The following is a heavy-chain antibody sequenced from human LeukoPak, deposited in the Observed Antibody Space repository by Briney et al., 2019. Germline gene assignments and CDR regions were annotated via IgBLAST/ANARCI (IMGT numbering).Heavy chain of an antibody. CDR2: ISSGSSYI. J-gene: IGHJ3*01. CDR3: AKEGGTRGTFDV. CDR1: GFTFSTYS. Sequence: GGSLRLSCAASGFTFSTYSMNWVRQAPGKGLEWVSSISSGSSYIHYADSVKGRFTISRDNAKQSLYLQMNSLRAEDTALYYCAKEGGTRGTFDVWGQGTMVTVSS. D-gene: IGHD3/OR15-3a*01. V-gene: IGHV3-21*04.